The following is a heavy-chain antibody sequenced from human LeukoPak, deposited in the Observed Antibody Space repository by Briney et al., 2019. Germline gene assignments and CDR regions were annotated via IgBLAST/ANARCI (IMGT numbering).Heavy chain of an antibody. CDR3: ARGPRTYDTNFDY. CDR2: MNPNSGDT. Sequence: ASVKVSCKASGYTFTSYDINWVRQATGQGLERMGWMNPNSGDTGYAQKFQGKVTMTRNTSINAAYMELSSLTSEDTAVYYCARGPRTYDTNFDYWGQGTLVTVSS. D-gene: IGHD3-9*01. J-gene: IGHJ4*02. V-gene: IGHV1-8*01. CDR1: GYTFTSYD.